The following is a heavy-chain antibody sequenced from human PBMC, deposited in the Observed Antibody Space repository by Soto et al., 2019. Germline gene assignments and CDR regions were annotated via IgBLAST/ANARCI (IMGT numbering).Heavy chain of an antibody. CDR3: ARQIYDSDSGPNFQYYFDS. J-gene: IGHJ4*02. D-gene: IGHD3-22*01. V-gene: IGHV5-10-1*01. CDR1: GYRFTSYW. CDR2: IDPSDSQT. Sequence: GESLKISCKGSGYRFTSYWIVWVRPMPGKGLEWMGRIDPSDSQTYYSPSFRGHVTISAAKSITTVFLQWSSLRASDTAMYYCARQIYDSDSGPNFQYYFDSWGQGTLVTVSS.